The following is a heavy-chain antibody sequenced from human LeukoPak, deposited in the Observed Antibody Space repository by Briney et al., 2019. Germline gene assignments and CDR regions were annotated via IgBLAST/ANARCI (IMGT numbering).Heavy chain of an antibody. Sequence: AGGSLRLSCAASGFTFSSYGMGWVRQAPGKGLEWVSSNSGGGETTYYADSVKGRFTISRDNAKNSLYLQMNSLRAEDTAVYYCARAGGNYVFDYWGQGTLVTVSS. CDR1: GFTFSSYG. CDR3: ARAGGNYVFDY. CDR2: NSGGGETT. V-gene: IGHV3-23*01. J-gene: IGHJ4*02. D-gene: IGHD4-11*01.